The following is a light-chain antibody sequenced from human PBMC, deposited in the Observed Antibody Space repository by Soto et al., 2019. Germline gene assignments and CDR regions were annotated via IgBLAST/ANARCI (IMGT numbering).Light chain of an antibody. CDR1: TGAVTSSLY. V-gene: IGLV7-46*01. J-gene: IGLJ2*01. CDR2: DTN. CDR3: LLSYTGARV. Sequence: QAVVTQEPSLTASPGGTVTLTCGSTTGAVTSSLYPYWFQQKPGQAPRTLIYDTNNKQSWTPARFSGSLLGGRAALTLSGAQPEDEAEYYCLLSYTGARVFGVGTKLTVL.